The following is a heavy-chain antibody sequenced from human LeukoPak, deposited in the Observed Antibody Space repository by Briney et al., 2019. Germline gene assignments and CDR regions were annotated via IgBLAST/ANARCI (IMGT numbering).Heavy chain of an antibody. V-gene: IGHV3-7*03. D-gene: IGHD6-13*01. Sequence: GGSLRLSCAASGFTFSNAWLSWVRQAPGKGLEWVANIKQDGGEKYYADSLKGRFTISRDNSKNTLYLQMNSLRAEDTAVYYCAKDRPEAAAGTPPRYTHWGQGTLVTVSS. CDR3: AKDRPEAAAGTPPRYTH. CDR2: IKQDGGEK. J-gene: IGHJ4*02. CDR1: GFTFSNAW.